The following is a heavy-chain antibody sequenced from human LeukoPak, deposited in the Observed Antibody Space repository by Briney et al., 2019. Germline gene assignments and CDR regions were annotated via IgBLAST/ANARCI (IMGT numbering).Heavy chain of an antibody. CDR3: ARHREAYYDILTDAFDI. CDR2: INPSGGST. J-gene: IGHJ3*02. Sequence: GASVKVSCKASGYTFTSYYMHWVRQAPGQGLEWMGIINPSGGSTSYAQKFQGRVTITADESTSTAYMELSSLRSEDTAVYYCARHREAYYDILTDAFDIWGQGTMVTVSS. CDR1: GYTFTSYY. V-gene: IGHV1-46*01. D-gene: IGHD3-9*01.